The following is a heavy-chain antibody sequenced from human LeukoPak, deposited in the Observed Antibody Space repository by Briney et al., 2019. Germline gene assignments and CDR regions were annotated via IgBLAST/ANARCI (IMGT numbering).Heavy chain of an antibody. CDR2: ISSSSNYI. CDR3: AKEDYSHSQIDY. D-gene: IGHD4-11*01. V-gene: IGHV3-21*01. CDR1: GGSISSSG. Sequence: ETLSLTCTVSGGSISSSGFYWGWIRQAPGKGLEWVSSISSSSNYIYYTDSVKGRFTISRDNSKNMVYLQMNRLSSEDTALYYCAKEDYSHSQIDYWGHGTLVTVS. J-gene: IGHJ4*01.